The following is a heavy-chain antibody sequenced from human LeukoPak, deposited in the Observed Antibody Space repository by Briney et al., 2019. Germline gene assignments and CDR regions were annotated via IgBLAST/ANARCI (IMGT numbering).Heavy chain of an antibody. CDR1: GGSISSGSYY. CDR3: ARLSSVGVGANPHFDY. V-gene: IGHV4-61*02. Sequence: KPSETLSLTCTVSGGSISSGSYYWNWIRQPAGKGLEWIGRVYTSGSTNYKSSLKSRVTISLHTSKNQFSLKLSSVTAADTAVYYCARLSSVGVGANPHFDYWGQGTLVTVSS. D-gene: IGHD1-26*01. J-gene: IGHJ4*02. CDR2: VYTSGST.